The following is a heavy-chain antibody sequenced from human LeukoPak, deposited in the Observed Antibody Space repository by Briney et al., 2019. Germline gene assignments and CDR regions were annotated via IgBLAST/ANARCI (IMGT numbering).Heavy chain of an antibody. J-gene: IGHJ4*02. V-gene: IGHV3-30*02. CDR2: IRYDGSNK. Sequence: GGSLRLSCAASGFTFSSYGMHWVRQAPGKGLEWVAFIRYDGSNKYYADSVKGRFTISRDNSKNTLYLQMDSLRTEDTAVYYCAIRDSSSSGYSFDYWGQGTLVTVSS. CDR1: GFTFSSYG. CDR3: AIRDSSSSGYSFDY. D-gene: IGHD6-6*01.